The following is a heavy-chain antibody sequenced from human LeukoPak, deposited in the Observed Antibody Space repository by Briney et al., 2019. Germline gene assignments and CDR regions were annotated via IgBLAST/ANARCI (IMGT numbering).Heavy chain of an antibody. D-gene: IGHD1-26*01. Sequence: GGSLRLSCAASGFTFSSYAMSWVRQAPGKGLGWVSAISGSGGSTYYADSVKGRFTISRDNSKNTLYLQMNSLRAEDTAVYYCANEWEPGSPWYGMDVWGQGTTVTVSS. J-gene: IGHJ6*02. CDR2: ISGSGGST. CDR3: ANEWEPGSPWYGMDV. V-gene: IGHV3-23*01. CDR1: GFTFSSYA.